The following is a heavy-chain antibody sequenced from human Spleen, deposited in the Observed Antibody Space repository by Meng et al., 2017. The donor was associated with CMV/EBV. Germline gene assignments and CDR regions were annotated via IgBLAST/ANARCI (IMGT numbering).Heavy chain of an antibody. D-gene: IGHD4-23*01. CDR2: ISASGETV. V-gene: IGHV3-48*03. Sequence: GESLKISCAASGFSFSNYEMNWVRQAPGKGLDWVSYISASGETVYYADSVRGRFTISRDNAKNSLYLQMNSLRAEDTAIYYCARDGRWNYGMDVWGQGTTVTV. J-gene: IGHJ6*02. CDR1: GFSFSNYE. CDR3: ARDGRWNYGMDV.